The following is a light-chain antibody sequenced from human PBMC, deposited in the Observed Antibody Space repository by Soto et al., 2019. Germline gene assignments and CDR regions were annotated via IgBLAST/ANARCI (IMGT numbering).Light chain of an antibody. V-gene: IGKV3-20*01. J-gene: IGKJ1*01. CDR1: QSFSSNY. CDR3: QQYDTSPLT. Sequence: EIVLPQSPGTLSLSPGERATLSSRASQSFSSNYLAWYQQRPGQAPRLLIFGASRRATGIPDRFSGSGSGADFTLTISRLEPEDFAVYYCQQYDTSPLTFGQGTKVDIK. CDR2: GAS.